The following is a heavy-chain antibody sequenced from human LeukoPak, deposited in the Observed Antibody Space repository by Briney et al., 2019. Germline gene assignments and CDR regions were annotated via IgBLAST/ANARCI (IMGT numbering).Heavy chain of an antibody. Sequence: TGGSLRLSCAASGFTFFNAWMSWIRQAPGKGLEWLSSISSSGSAIYYADSVKGRFTISRDNAKNSLYLQMNSLRVEDTAVYYCARGPGGYNFWNGYYVNWFDPWGQGTLVTVSS. J-gene: IGHJ5*02. CDR2: ISSSGSAI. D-gene: IGHD3-3*01. CDR1: GFTFFNAW. V-gene: IGHV3-11*04. CDR3: ARGPGGYNFWNGYYVNWFDP.